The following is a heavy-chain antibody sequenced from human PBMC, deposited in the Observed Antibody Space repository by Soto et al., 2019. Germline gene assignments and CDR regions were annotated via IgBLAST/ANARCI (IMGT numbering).Heavy chain of an antibody. CDR3: ARGGSSSGYYYYGMDV. J-gene: IGHJ6*02. V-gene: IGHV4-34*01. CDR1: GGSFSGYY. CDR2: INHSGST. D-gene: IGHD6-6*01. Sequence: ASETLSLTCAVYGGSFSGYYWSWIRQPPGKGLEWIGEINHSGSTNYNPSLKSRVTISVDTSKNQFSLKLSSVTAADTAVYYCARGGSSSGYYYYGMDVWGQGTTVTVSS.